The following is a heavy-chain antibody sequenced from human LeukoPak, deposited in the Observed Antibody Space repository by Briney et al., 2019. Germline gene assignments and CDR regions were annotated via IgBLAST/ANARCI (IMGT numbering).Heavy chain of an antibody. CDR2: INHSGST. J-gene: IGHJ5*02. V-gene: IGHV4-34*01. Sequence: SETLSLTCAVYGGSFSGYYWSWIRQPPGKGLEWIGEINHSGSTNYNPSLKSRVTISVDTSKNQFSLKLSSVTAADTAVYFCARGEDGYYYGSGSYYRGNWFDPWGQGTLVTVSS. CDR1: GGSFSGYY. D-gene: IGHD3-10*01. CDR3: ARGEDGYYYGSGSYYRGNWFDP.